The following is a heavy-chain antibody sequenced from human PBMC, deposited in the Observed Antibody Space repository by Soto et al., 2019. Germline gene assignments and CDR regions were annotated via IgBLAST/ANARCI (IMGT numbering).Heavy chain of an antibody. CDR1: GFTVSSNY. V-gene: IGHV3-66*01. CDR2: IYSGGST. D-gene: IGHD3-9*01. Sequence: GESLKISCAASGFTVSSNYMSWVRQAPGKGLEWVSVIYSGGSTYYADSVKGRFTISRDNSKNTLYLQMNSLRAEDTAVYYCARESPHYDILTGYYTYYYYYMDVWGKGTTVTVSS. CDR3: ARESPHYDILTGYYTYYYYYMDV. J-gene: IGHJ6*03.